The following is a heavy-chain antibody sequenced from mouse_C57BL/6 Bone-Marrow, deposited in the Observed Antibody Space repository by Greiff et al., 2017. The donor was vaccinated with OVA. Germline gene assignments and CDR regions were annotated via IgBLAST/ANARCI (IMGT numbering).Heavy chain of an antibody. CDR2: IWRGGST. J-gene: IGHJ4*01. CDR3: AKKDYYGLYYAMDY. Sequence: VKLMESGPGLVQPSQSLSITCTVSGFSLTSYGVHWVRQSPGKGLEWLGVIWRGGSTDYNAAFMSRLSITKDNSKSQVFFKMNSLQADDTAIYYCAKKDYYGLYYAMDYWGQGTSVTVSS. D-gene: IGHD1-2*01. CDR1: GFSLTSYG. V-gene: IGHV2-5*01.